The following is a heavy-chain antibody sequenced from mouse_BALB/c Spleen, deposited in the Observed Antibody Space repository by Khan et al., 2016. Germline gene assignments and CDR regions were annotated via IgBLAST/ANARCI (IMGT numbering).Heavy chain of an antibody. Sequence: EVQLQESGPGLVKPSQSLSLTCTVTGYSITSDFAWNWIRQFPGNKLDWMGYITYSGRTTYNPSLKSRISITRDTSKNQFFLQLNSVTTEDTATYYCATGGMALNYALDYWGQGTSVTVSS. CDR1: GYSITSDFA. J-gene: IGHJ4*01. D-gene: IGHD2-3*01. CDR3: ATGGMALNYALDY. V-gene: IGHV3-2*02. CDR2: ITYSGRT.